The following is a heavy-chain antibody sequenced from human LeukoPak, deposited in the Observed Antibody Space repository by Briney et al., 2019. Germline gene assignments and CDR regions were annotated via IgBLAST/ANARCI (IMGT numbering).Heavy chain of an antibody. CDR1: RLTFSNYG. CDR2: ITYDGRND. V-gene: IGHV3-30*02. J-gene: IGHJ4*02. CDR3: ATDGSGSYFGY. Sequence: GGSLRLSCVASRLTFSNYGMHWVRQAPGKGLEWVTFITYDGRNDYYADTVKGRFTITRDKTKNTLYLQMNSLRVEDTAAYFCATDGSGSYFGYWGQGTQVTVSS. D-gene: IGHD3-10*01.